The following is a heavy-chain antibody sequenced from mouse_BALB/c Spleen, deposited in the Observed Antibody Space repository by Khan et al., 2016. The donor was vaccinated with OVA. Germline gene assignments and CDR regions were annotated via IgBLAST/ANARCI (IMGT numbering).Heavy chain of an antibody. V-gene: IGHV1S135*01. CDR1: GYAFTTYY. Sequence: VRLHQSGPELMKPGASVKISCKASGYAFTTYYIHWAMQSHGKSLEWIGYIDPFSGGTTYNQKFKGKATLTVDQSSSTAYIQLSNLTSEDSVVYYCTRHGYVAWFTYWGQGTRVTVSA. D-gene: IGHD2-2*01. J-gene: IGHJ3*01. CDR2: IDPFSGGT. CDR3: TRHGYVAWFTY.